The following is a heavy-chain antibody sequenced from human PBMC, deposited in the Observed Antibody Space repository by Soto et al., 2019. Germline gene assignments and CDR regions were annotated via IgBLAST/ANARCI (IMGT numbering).Heavy chain of an antibody. J-gene: IGHJ4*02. CDR2: IYDSVTT. CDR1: GDSLSSGGHY. Sequence: SETLSLTCTVSGDSLSSGGHYWSWIRQHPGKGLEWIGHIYDSVTTYYSPSLRSRVTISADMSKNQFSLNLRSVTAADTAVYYCARVDHRGYFAILTDYWGQGTLVTVSS. CDR3: ARVDHRGYFAILTDY. V-gene: IGHV4-31*03. D-gene: IGHD3-9*01.